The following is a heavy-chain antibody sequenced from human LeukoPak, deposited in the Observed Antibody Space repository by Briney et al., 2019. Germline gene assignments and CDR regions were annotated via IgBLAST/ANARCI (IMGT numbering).Heavy chain of an antibody. V-gene: IGHV3-23*01. Sequence: GGSLRLSCAASGFTFSSYAMSWVRQAPGKRLEWVSAISDRGGSTYYADSVKGRFTISRDNSKNTLYLQMSSLRADDTAVYFCAKEARDYKYGNHLDYWGQGTLVTVSS. J-gene: IGHJ4*02. CDR2: ISDRGGST. D-gene: IGHD4-11*01. CDR1: GFTFSSYA. CDR3: AKEARDYKYGNHLDY.